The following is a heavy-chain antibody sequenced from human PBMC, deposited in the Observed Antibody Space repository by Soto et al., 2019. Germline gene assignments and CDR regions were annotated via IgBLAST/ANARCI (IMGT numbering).Heavy chain of an antibody. CDR1: GYSISSGYY. Sequence: SETLSLTCSVSGYSISSGYYWGWIRQPPGKGLEWIGSIYHSGSTYYNPSLKSRVTISVDTSKNQFSLKLSSVTAADTAVYYCARLVEKSGYYYYGMDVRGQGT. V-gene: IGHV4-38-2*01. D-gene: IGHD3-22*01. CDR2: IYHSGST. CDR3: ARLVEKSGYYYYGMDV. J-gene: IGHJ6*02.